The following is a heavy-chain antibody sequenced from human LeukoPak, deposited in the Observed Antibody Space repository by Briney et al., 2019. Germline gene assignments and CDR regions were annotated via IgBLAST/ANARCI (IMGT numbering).Heavy chain of an antibody. D-gene: IGHD1-1*01. V-gene: IGHV3-33*01. CDR3: ARGIWTDAFDI. J-gene: IGHJ3*02. CDR1: GFTFSSYG. Sequence: GGSLRLSCAASGFTFSSYGMHWVRQAPGKGLEWVAVIWYDGSNKYYADSVKGRFTISRDNSKNTLYLQMNSLRAEDTAVYYCARGIWTDAFDIWGQGTMVTVSS. CDR2: IWYDGSNK.